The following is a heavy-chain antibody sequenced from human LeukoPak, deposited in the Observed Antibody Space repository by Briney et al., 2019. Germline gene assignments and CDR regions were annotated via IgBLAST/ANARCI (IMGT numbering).Heavy chain of an antibody. Sequence: GGSLRLSCAASGFTFSSYWMSWVRQAPGKGLEWVANIKQDGSEKYYVDSVKGRFTISRDNAKNSLYLQMNSLRAEDMAVYYCARGIAAAGINWFDPWGQGTLVTVSS. V-gene: IGHV3-7*01. CDR1: GFTFSSYW. D-gene: IGHD6-13*01. CDR3: ARGIAAAGINWFDP. J-gene: IGHJ5*02. CDR2: IKQDGSEK.